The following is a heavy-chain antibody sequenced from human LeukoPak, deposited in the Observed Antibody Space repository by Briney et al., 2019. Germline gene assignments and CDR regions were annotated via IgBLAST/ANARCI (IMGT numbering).Heavy chain of an antibody. CDR3: AREVSRWPYYFDY. V-gene: IGHV4-30-4*01. J-gene: IGHJ4*02. CDR2: IYYSGST. D-gene: IGHD4-23*01. Sequence: SETLSLTCTVSGGSISSGDYYWSWIRQPPGKGLEWIGYIYYSGSTYYNPSLKSRVTISVDTSKNQFSLKLSSVTAADTAVYYCAREVSRWPYYFDYWGQGTLVTVSS. CDR1: GGSISSGDYY.